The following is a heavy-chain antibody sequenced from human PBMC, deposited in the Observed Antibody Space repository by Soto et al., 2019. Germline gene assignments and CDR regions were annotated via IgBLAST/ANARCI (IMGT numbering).Heavy chain of an antibody. CDR2: ISANNGNT. D-gene: IGHD1-26*01. J-gene: IGHJ4*02. CDR3: ARDRGSYALDY. Sequence: QVQLVQSGAEVKKPGASVKVSCKASGYTFTNYGISWVRQAPGQGLEWMGWISANNGNTNYEQKLQGRVTMTTDTSTSTACMELRSLRSDDMAVYYCARDRGSYALDYWGQGTLVTVSS. V-gene: IGHV1-18*03. CDR1: GYTFTNYG.